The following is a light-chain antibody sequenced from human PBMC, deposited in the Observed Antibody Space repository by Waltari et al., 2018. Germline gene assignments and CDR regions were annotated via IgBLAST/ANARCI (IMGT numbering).Light chain of an antibody. J-gene: IGLJ1*01. V-gene: IGLV2-8*01. CDR2: EVP. CDR3: SSYAGSNNYV. Sequence: QSALTQPPSASGSLGQPVTIHCPGTSSDVGGYNYFSWYQQHPGKAPKLMIYEVPKRPSGVPDRFSGSKSGNTASLTVSGLQPEDEADYYCSSYAGSNNYVFGTGTEVTVL. CDR1: SSDVGGYNY.